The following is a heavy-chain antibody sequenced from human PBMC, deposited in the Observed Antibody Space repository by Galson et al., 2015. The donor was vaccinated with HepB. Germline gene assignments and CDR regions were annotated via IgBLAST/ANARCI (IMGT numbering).Heavy chain of an antibody. D-gene: IGHD1-26*01. V-gene: IGHV3-7*04. CDR3: AREKVEGAITGSTFDI. CDR1: GFTFSSYW. Sequence: SLRLSCAASGFTFSSYWMSWVRQAPGKGPEWVANIKHDGSERYYVDSVKGRFTISRDNAKNSLYLQMNSLRAEDTAVYSCAREKVEGAITGSTFDIWGQGTMVTVSS. J-gene: IGHJ3*02. CDR2: IKHDGSER.